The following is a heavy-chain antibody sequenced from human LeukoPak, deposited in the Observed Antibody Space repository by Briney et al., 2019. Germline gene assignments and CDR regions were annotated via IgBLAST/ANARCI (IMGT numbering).Heavy chain of an antibody. J-gene: IGHJ3*02. Sequence: GGSLRLSCAASGFTFSSYAMHWVRQAPGKGLEWVAKITQDGSEKYYMDSVKGRFTISRDNGKNSLYLQMNSLRAEDTAVYFCARDWRQDNAFDMWGQGTMVTVSS. CDR1: GFTFSSYA. V-gene: IGHV3-7*01. CDR3: ARDWRQDNAFDM. CDR2: ITQDGSEK. D-gene: IGHD2-15*01.